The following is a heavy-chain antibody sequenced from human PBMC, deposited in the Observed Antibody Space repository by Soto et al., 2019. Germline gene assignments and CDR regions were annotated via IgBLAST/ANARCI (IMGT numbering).Heavy chain of an antibody. D-gene: IGHD3-3*01. CDR2: ISGSGGST. J-gene: IGHJ6*02. Sequence: PGGSLRLSCAASGFTFISYAMSWGRQAPGKGLEWVSAISGSGGSTYYADSVKGRFTISRDNSKNTLYLQMNSLRAEDTAVYYCAKNAYDFWSGYPYPYYYYYGMDVWGQGTTVTVSS. V-gene: IGHV3-23*01. CDR3: AKNAYDFWSGYPYPYYYYYGMDV. CDR1: GFTFISYA.